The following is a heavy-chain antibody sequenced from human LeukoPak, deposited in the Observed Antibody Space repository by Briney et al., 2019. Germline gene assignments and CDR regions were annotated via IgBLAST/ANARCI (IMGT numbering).Heavy chain of an antibody. V-gene: IGHV1-8*01. J-gene: IGHJ1*01. D-gene: IGHD6-19*01. CDR2: MNPNSGNT. Sequence: ASVKVSCKASGYTFTSYDINWVRQATGQGLEWMRWMNPNSGNTGYAQKFQGRVTMTRNTSISTAYMELSSLRSEDTAVYYCARVVAVAGRGLPGYWGQGTLVTVSS. CDR3: ARVVAVAGRGLPGY. CDR1: GYTFTSYD.